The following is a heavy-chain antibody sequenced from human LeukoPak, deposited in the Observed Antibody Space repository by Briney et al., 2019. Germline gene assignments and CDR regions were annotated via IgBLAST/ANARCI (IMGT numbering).Heavy chain of an antibody. CDR2: FDPEDGET. Sequence: ASVKVSCKVSGYTLTELSMHWVRQAPGKGLEWMGGFDPEDGETIYAQKFQGRVTMTEDTSTDTAYMELSSLRPEDTAVYYCATSYSNYVYYFDYWGQGTLVTVSS. CDR3: ATSYSNYVYYFDY. CDR1: GYTLTELS. J-gene: IGHJ4*02. D-gene: IGHD4-11*01. V-gene: IGHV1-24*01.